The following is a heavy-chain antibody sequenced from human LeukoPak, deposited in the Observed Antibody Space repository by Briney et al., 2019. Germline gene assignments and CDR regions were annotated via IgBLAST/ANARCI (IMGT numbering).Heavy chain of an antibody. V-gene: IGHV3-9*01. CDR2: LSWNSGSI. CDR1: GFIFDVYA. CDR3: AKDNHPVEMATIFDY. J-gene: IGHJ4*02. Sequence: GGSLRLSCAPSGFIFDVYAMQWVRHAAGKGLEWVSGLSWNSGSIGYADSVKGRITISRDNAKNSLYLQMNSLRAEDTALYYCAKDNHPVEMATIFDYWGQGTLVTVSS. D-gene: IGHD5-24*01.